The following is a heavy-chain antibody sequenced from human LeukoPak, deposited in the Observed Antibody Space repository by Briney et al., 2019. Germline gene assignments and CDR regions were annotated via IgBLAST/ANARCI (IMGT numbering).Heavy chain of an antibody. CDR1: GGSISSYY. Sequence: SETLSLTCTVSGGSISSYYWSWIRQPAGKGLEWIGRIYTSGSTNYNPSLKSRVTMSVDTSKNQFSLKLSSVTAADTAVYYCARDPLGCCSGGSCDNIWFDPWGQGTLVTVSS. CDR2: IYTSGST. V-gene: IGHV4-4*07. J-gene: IGHJ5*02. D-gene: IGHD2-15*01. CDR3: ARDPLGCCSGGSCDNIWFDP.